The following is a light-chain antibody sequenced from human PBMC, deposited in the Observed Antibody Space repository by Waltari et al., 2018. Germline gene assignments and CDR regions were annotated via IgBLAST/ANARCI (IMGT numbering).Light chain of an antibody. Sequence: QSALTQPASVSGSPGQSITISCTGTSSDVGGYKYVSWYQQHPGKAPKLMIYEVSTRPSGVSNRFSGSKSANTASLTISGLQAEDEADYYCSSYTSSSTAVFGGGTKLTVL. J-gene: IGLJ2*01. CDR1: SSDVGGYKY. CDR2: EVS. CDR3: SSYTSSSTAV. V-gene: IGLV2-14*01.